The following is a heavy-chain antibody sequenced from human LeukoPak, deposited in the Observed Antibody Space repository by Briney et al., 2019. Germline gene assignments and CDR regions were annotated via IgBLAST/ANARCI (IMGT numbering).Heavy chain of an antibody. D-gene: IGHD3-22*01. CDR1: GGSITDTYY. Sequence: SETLSLTCSVSGGSITDTYYWSWIRQPPGKGLEWIGEINHSGSTNYNPSLKSRVTISVDTSKNQFSLKLSSVTAADTAVYYCARDPSGYYFDYWGQGTLVTVSS. V-gene: IGHV4-34*01. CDR3: ARDPSGYYFDY. J-gene: IGHJ4*02. CDR2: INHSGST.